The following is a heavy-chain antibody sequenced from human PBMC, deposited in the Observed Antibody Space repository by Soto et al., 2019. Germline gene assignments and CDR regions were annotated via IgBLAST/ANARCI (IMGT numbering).Heavy chain of an antibody. CDR2: IKQDGSEK. Sequence: PGGSLRLSCAASGFTFSSYWMSWVRQAPGKGLEWVANIKQDGSEKYYVDSVKGRFTISRDNAKNSLYLQMNSLRAEDTAVYYCARGVTTLEPRMLKYYYYYYYMDVWGKGTTVTVSS. D-gene: IGHD4-17*01. CDR3: ARGVTTLEPRMLKYYYYYYYMDV. CDR1: GFTFSSYW. V-gene: IGHV3-7*01. J-gene: IGHJ6*03.